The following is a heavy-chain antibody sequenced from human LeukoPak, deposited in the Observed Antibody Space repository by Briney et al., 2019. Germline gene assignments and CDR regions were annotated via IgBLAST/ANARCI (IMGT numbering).Heavy chain of an antibody. CDR1: GGSISSSSYY. D-gene: IGHD5-24*01. CDR2: IYYSGST. Sequence: PSETLSLTCTVSGGSISSSSYYWGWIRQPPGKGLEWIGSIYYSGSTYYNPSLKSRVTISVDTSKNQFSLKLSSVTAADTAVYYCAFGPLDGYINGWFDPWGQGTLVIVSS. J-gene: IGHJ5*02. V-gene: IGHV4-39*07. CDR3: AFGPLDGYINGWFDP.